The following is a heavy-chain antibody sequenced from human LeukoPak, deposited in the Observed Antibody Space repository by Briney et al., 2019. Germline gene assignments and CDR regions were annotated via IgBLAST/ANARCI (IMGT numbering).Heavy chain of an antibody. J-gene: IGHJ4*02. V-gene: IGHV3-21*01. CDR1: GFTFSSYS. D-gene: IGHD3-3*02. CDR3: ARAPVTFLVWLFPIDY. CDR2: ISSSSSYI. Sequence: GGSLRLSCAASGFTFSSYSMNWVRQAPGKGLEWVSSISSSSSYIYYADSVKGRFTISRDNAKNSLYLQMNSLRAEDTAVYYCARAPVTFLVWLFPIDYWGQGTLVTVSS.